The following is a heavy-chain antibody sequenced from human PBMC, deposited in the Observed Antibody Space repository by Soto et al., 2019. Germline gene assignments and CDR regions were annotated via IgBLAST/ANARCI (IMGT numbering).Heavy chain of an antibody. CDR2: ISFYNGHT. CDR1: GDTVPKYG. V-gene: IGHV1-18*01. Sequence: QVQLVQSGGGVKKPGASVKVSCKASGDTVPKYGISWARQAPGQGLEWLGWISFYNGHTNYALKFQDRITFTTDTSTSTASMELRSLTSDDTVVYYCASATSIAVAGKETWGQGTLVTVSS. CDR3: ASATSIAVAGKET. D-gene: IGHD6-19*01. J-gene: IGHJ4*02.